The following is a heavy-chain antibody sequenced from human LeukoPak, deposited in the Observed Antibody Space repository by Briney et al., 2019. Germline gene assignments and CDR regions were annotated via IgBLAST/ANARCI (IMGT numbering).Heavy chain of an antibody. D-gene: IGHD5-24*01. J-gene: IGHJ6*02. Sequence: GGSLRLSCAASGFTVSSNYMSWVRHTPGKGLEWVSLIYSGGSTYYSDSLKGRFTIAIDNSKNTLYLQMNSLRAEDTAVYYCASRDNGYYYGMDVWGQGTTVTVSS. CDR2: IYSGGST. V-gene: IGHV3-66*01. CDR1: GFTVSSNY. CDR3: ASRDNGYYYGMDV.